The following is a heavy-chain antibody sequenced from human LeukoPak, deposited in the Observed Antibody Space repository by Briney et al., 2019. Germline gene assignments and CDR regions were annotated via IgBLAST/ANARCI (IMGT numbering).Heavy chain of an antibody. CDR2: ISSSGSTI. V-gene: IGHV3-48*03. CDR1: GFTFSSYE. CDR3: ARDPEDTAMVSFDY. Sequence: GGSLRLSCAASGFTFSSYEMNWVRQAPGKGLEWVSYISSSGSTIYYADFVKGRFTISRDNAKNSLYLQMNSLRAEDTAVYYCARDPEDTAMVSFDYWGQGTLVTVSS. J-gene: IGHJ4*02. D-gene: IGHD5-18*01.